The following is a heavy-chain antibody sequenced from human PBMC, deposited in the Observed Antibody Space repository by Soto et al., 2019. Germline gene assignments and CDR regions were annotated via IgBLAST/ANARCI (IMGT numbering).Heavy chain of an antibody. CDR1: GFTVSSNY. J-gene: IGHJ6*02. Sequence: PGGSLRLSCAASGFTVSSNYMSWVRQAPGKGLEWVSVIYSGGSTYYADSVKGRFTISRDNSKNTLDLQMNSLRAEDTAVYYCAREVVVPAAILSYYGMDVWGQGTTVTVSS. D-gene: IGHD2-2*01. CDR3: AREVVVPAAILSYYGMDV. CDR2: IYSGGST. V-gene: IGHV3-53*01.